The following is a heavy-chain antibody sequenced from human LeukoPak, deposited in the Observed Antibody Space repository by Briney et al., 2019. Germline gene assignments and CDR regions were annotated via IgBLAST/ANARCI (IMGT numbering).Heavy chain of an antibody. J-gene: IGHJ4*02. CDR2: INHSGST. D-gene: IGHD2-15*01. CDR3: ARTVGYFDY. CDR1: GFTFSDYY. V-gene: IGHV4-34*01. Sequence: TGGSLRLSCAASGFTFSDYYMSWIRQPPGKGLEWIGEINHSGSTNYNPSLKSRVTISVDTSKNQFSLKLSSVTAADTAVYYCARTVGYFDYWGQGTLVTVSS.